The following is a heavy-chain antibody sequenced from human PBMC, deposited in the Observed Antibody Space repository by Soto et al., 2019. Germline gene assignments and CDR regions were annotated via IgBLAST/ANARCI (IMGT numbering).Heavy chain of an antibody. CDR3: ARSPGLQYYYYYYYMDV. Sequence: GGSLRLSCAASGFTFSSYGMSWVRQAPGKGLECVSYISSSSSTIYYADSVKGRFTISRDNAKNSLYLQMNSLRAEDTAVYYCARSPGLQYYYYYYYMDVWGKGTTVTVSS. CDR2: ISSSSSTI. J-gene: IGHJ6*03. CDR1: GFTFSSYG. D-gene: IGHD4-4*01. V-gene: IGHV3-48*01.